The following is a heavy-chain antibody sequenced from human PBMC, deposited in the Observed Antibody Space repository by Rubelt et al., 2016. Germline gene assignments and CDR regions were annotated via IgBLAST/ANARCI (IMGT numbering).Heavy chain of an antibody. Sequence: GLEWVAVIWYDGSNKYYADSVKGRFTISRDNSKNTLYLQMNSLRAEDTAVYYCAKESGGSYDGEGWFDPWGQGTLVTVSS. V-gene: IGHV3-33*06. D-gene: IGHD1-26*01. CDR3: AKESGGSYDGEGWFDP. J-gene: IGHJ5*02. CDR2: IWYDGSNK.